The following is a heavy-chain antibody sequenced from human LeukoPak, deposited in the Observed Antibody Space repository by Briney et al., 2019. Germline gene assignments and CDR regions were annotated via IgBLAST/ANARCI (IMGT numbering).Heavy chain of an antibody. CDR1: GYTFTSYD. D-gene: IGHD3-10*02. V-gene: IGHV1-18*01. CDR2: ISAYNVNT. Sequence: ASVKVSCKASGYTFTSYDISWVRQAPGQGLEWMGWISAYNVNTNYAQKLQGRVTMTTDTTTSTAYMELRSLRYDDTAVYYCARDRELGSGEFDYWGQGTLVTVSS. J-gene: IGHJ4*02. CDR3: ARDRELGSGEFDY.